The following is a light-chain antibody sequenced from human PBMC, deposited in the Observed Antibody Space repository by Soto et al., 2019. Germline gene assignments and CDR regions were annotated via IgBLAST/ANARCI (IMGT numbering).Light chain of an antibody. Sequence: EIGLTQSPATLSLSPGERAALSCRASQSVSSYLAWYQQKPGQAPRLLIYGASTRATGIPARFSGSGSGTEFTLIISSLQSEDFAVYYCQQYNNWPPWTFGQGTKVDIK. V-gene: IGKV3-15*01. CDR1: QSVSSY. J-gene: IGKJ1*01. CDR2: GAS. CDR3: QQYNNWPPWT.